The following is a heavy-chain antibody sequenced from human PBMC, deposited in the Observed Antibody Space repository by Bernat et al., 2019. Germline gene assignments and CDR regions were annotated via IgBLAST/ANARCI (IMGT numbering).Heavy chain of an antibody. D-gene: IGHD2-2*01. CDR2: IYYSGST. J-gene: IGHJ6*02. CDR3: VFFSSDYYYYGMDV. Sequence: QLQLQESGPGLVKPSETLSLTCTVSGGSISSSSYYWGWIRQPPGKGLEWIGSIYYSGSTYYNPSLKSRVTISVDTAKNQFSLKLSSVTAADTAVYDCVFFSSDYYYYGMDVWGQGTTVTVSS. CDR1: GGSISSSSYY. V-gene: IGHV4-39*01.